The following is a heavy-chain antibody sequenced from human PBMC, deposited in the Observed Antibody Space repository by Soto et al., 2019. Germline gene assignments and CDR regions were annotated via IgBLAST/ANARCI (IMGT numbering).Heavy chain of an antibody. J-gene: IGHJ4*02. CDR2: IYYSGST. Sequence: ETLSLTCTVSGGSISSSSYYWGWIRQPPGKGLEWIGSIYYSGSTYYNPSLKSRVTISVDTSKNQFSLKLSSVTAADTAVYYCARRTLILEWLLYFDYWGQGTLVTVSS. D-gene: IGHD3-3*01. CDR1: GGSISSSSYY. V-gene: IGHV4-39*01. CDR3: ARRTLILEWLLYFDY.